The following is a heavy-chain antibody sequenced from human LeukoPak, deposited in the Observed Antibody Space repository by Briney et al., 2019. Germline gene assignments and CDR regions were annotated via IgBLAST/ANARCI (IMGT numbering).Heavy chain of an antibody. Sequence: GGSLRLSCAASGFTLSTYAMSWVRQAPGKGLEWVSAVSGSGGTTYYADSVKGRFTISRDSSKNTLFLQMNSLRAEDTAVYYCAKDQRLVRWENWGQGTLVTVSS. V-gene: IGHV3-23*01. CDR1: GFTLSTYA. CDR3: AKDQRLVRWEN. D-gene: IGHD3-10*01. CDR2: VSGSGGTT. J-gene: IGHJ4*02.